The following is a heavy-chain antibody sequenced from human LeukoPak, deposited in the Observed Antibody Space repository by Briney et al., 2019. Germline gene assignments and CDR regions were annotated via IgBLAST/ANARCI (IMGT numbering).Heavy chain of an antibody. CDR2: INPNSGGT. D-gene: IGHD3-22*01. CDR3: ARCLRSCPHYDSSGNESDY. Sequence: ASVKVSCRASGYTFTGYYMHWVRQAPGQGLEWMGWINPNSGGTNYAQKFQGRVTMTRDTSISTAYMELSRLRSDDTAVYYCARCLRSCPHYDSSGNESDYWGQGTLVTVSS. J-gene: IGHJ4*02. CDR1: GYTFTGYY. V-gene: IGHV1-2*02.